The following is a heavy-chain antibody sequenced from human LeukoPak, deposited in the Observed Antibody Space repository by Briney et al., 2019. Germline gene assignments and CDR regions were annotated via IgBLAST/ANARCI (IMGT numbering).Heavy chain of an antibody. CDR2: ISVYNGNT. Sequence: ASVKVSCKASGYTFTTYGISWVRQDPGQGLEWLGRISVYNGNTNHAQKLQGRVTMTTDTSTSTAYMELRSLRSDDTAVYYCARMILLLGDVLTVPPRGFDYWGQGTLVTVSS. CDR1: GYTFTTYG. D-gene: IGHD3-9*01. CDR3: ARMILLLGDVLTVPPRGFDY. J-gene: IGHJ4*02. V-gene: IGHV1-18*01.